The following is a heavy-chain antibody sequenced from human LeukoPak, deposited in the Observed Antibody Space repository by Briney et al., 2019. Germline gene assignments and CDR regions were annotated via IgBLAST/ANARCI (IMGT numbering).Heavy chain of an antibody. J-gene: IGHJ5*02. D-gene: IGHD2-2*01. Sequence: SETLSLTCTVSGVSITSYNWSWIRQPPGKGLEWVGYIYYSGSTNYNPSLKSRVTISLDTYRNQFSLKMSSLTAADTAVYYCARQDVVVVPGAIGHNWFDPWGQGTLVTVPS. V-gene: IGHV4-59*08. CDR3: ARQDVVVVPGAIGHNWFDP. CDR2: IYYSGST. CDR1: GVSITSYN.